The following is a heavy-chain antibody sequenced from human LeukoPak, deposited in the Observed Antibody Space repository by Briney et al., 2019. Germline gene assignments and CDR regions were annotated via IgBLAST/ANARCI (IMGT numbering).Heavy chain of an antibody. CDR2: IHSNSGGE. Sequence: ASVQVSCKASGYTFTAHYIHWVRQAPGQGLEWMGQIHSNSGGEKYAQKFQGRVTVLRDTSINTIYMELTSLTSDDTAVYYCAREGPPGHWELLGLDYWGQGTLVTVSS. CDR1: GYTFTAHY. V-gene: IGHV1-2*06. CDR3: AREGPPGHWELLGLDY. D-gene: IGHD1-26*01. J-gene: IGHJ4*02.